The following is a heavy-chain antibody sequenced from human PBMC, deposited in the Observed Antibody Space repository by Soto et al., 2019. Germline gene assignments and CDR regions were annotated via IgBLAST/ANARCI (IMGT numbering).Heavy chain of an antibody. CDR3: ASYLPPPYYYDSSGRDY. CDR2: IDPSDSYT. D-gene: IGHD3-22*01. CDR1: GYSFTSYW. Sequence: PGESLKISCKGSGYSFTSYWISWVRQMPGKGLEWMGRIDPSDSYTNYSPSFQGHVTISADKSISTAYPQWSSLKASDTAMYYCASYLPPPYYYDSSGRDYWGQGTLVTVSS. V-gene: IGHV5-10-1*01. J-gene: IGHJ4*02.